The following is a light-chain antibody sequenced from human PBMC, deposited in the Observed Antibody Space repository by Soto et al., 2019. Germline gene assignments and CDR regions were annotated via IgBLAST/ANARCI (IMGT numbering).Light chain of an antibody. CDR1: QTISTY. Sequence: DIQMTQSPSSLSASIGDRVTISCRASQTISTYLNWYQQKPGKAPRLLISAASSLQSGVPLRFSGSGSGTDFTLTISSLQPEDFATYSCQQSYSKPLTFGGGTKVEIK. V-gene: IGKV1-39*01. CDR2: AAS. J-gene: IGKJ4*01. CDR3: QQSYSKPLT.